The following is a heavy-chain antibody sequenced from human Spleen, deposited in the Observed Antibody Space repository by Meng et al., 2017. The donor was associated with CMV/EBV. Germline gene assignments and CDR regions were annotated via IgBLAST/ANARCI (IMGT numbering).Heavy chain of an antibody. V-gene: IGHV3-21*01. J-gene: IGHJ4*02. CDR3: ARAGGVYYDSSGYFEY. CDR2: ISSSSSYI. CDR1: GFIVSSNY. D-gene: IGHD3-22*01. Sequence: GGSLRLSCAASGFIVSSNYMNWVRQAPGKGLEWVSSISSSSSYIYYADSVKGRFTISRDNAKNSLYLQMNSLRAEDTAVYYCARAGGVYYDSSGYFEYWGQGTLVTVSS.